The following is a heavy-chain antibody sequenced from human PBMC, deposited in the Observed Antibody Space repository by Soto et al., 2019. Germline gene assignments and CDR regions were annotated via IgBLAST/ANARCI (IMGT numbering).Heavy chain of an antibody. D-gene: IGHD1-26*01. CDR3: AREGGSLNWFDP. J-gene: IGHJ5*02. CDR1: GFTFSSYS. Sequence: EVQLVESGGGLVQPGGSLRLSCAASGFTFSSYSMNWVRQAPGKGLEWVTYISSSSSTIYYADSVKGRFTTSRDNAKISLYLQMNSLRDEDTAVYYCAREGGSLNWFDPWGQGTLVTVSS. V-gene: IGHV3-48*02. CDR2: ISSSSSTI.